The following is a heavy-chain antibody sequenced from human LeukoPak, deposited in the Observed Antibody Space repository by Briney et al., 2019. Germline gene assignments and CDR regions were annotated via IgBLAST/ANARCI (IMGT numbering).Heavy chain of an antibody. D-gene: IGHD6-13*01. CDR1: GFTFDDYT. Sequence: GGSLRLSCAASGFTFDDYTMHWVRQAPGKGLEWVSLISWDGGSTYYADSVKGRFTISRDNSKNSLYLQMNSLRTEDTALYYCAKDMRREAAAAWYGNYYYYGMDVWGQGTTVTVSS. V-gene: IGHV3-43*01. CDR2: ISWDGGST. J-gene: IGHJ6*02. CDR3: AKDMRREAAAAWYGNYYYYGMDV.